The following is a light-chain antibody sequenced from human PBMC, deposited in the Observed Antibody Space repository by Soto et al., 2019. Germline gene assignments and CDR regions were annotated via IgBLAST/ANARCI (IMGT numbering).Light chain of an antibody. CDR1: QGVSTY. CDR3: QQNYSPPPIT. V-gene: IGKV3-11*01. J-gene: IGKJ5*01. Sequence: EIGLTQSPATLSLSPWERATLSCRASQGVSTYLAWYQQKPGQAPRLLIYDASNRATGIPARFSGSGSGTDFTLTISSLQPEDFATYYCQQNYSPPPITFGQATRLEIK. CDR2: DAS.